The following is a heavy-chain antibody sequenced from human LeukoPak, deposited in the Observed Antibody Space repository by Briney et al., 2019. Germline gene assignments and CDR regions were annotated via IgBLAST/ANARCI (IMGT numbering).Heavy chain of an antibody. Sequence: GGSLRLSCAASGFTVSSNYMSWVRQAPGKGLEWVSVIYSGGSTYYADSVKGRFTISRDNSKNTLYLQMNSLRAEDTAVYYCARVTKEYCSGGSCYSPPVYWGQGTLVTVSS. D-gene: IGHD2-15*01. CDR3: ARVTKEYCSGGSCYSPPVY. CDR2: IYSGGST. CDR1: GFTVSSNY. V-gene: IGHV3-66*01. J-gene: IGHJ4*02.